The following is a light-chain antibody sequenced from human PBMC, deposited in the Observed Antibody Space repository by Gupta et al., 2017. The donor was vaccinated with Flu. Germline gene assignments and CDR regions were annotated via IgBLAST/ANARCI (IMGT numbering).Light chain of an antibody. J-gene: IGKJ5*01. CDR2: AAS. Sequence: DIQMTQSPSSLSASVGDRVTITCRASQSISSYLNWYQQKPGKAPKLLIYAASSLQSGVPSRFSGSASGTDFTLTISMLQPEDFATYYCQQSNSTPITFGPGTLLEIK. V-gene: IGKV1-39*01. CDR1: QSISSY. CDR3: QQSNSTPIT.